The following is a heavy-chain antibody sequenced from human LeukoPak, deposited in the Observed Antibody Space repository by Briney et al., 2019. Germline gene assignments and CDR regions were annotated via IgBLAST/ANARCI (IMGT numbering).Heavy chain of an antibody. CDR1: GFSVSSNH. D-gene: IGHD6-13*01. V-gene: IGHV3-53*01. J-gene: IGHJ4*02. Sequence: GGSLRLSCAASGFSVSSNHMSWVRQAPGKGLEWVSVIYSGGSTNYADSVKGRFTISRDNSKNTLYLQMNSLRVEDTAVYYCARDFGIAAAGTVNWGQGTLVSAST. CDR3: ARDFGIAAAGTVN. CDR2: IYSGGST.